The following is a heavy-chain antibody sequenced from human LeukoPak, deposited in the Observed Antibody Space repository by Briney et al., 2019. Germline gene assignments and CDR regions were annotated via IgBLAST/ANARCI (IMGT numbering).Heavy chain of an antibody. CDR3: ARGVNYYDSSGYS. CDR2: IIPIFGTA. V-gene: IGHV1-69*05. D-gene: IGHD3-22*01. J-gene: IGHJ4*02. Sequence: SVKVSCKASGGTFSSYAISWVRQAPGQGLEWMGGIIPIFGTANYAQKFQGRVTITTDESTSTAYMELSSLRSEDTAVYYCARGVNYYDSSGYSWGQGTLVTVSS. CDR1: GGTFSSYA.